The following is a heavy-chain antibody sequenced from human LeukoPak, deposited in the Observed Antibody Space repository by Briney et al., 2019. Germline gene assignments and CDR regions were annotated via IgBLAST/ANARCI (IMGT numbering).Heavy chain of an antibody. D-gene: IGHD3-10*01. CDR1: GFTFSAYG. Sequence: GGSLRLSCAASGFTFSAYGMHWVRQAPGKGLEWVAFIRYDGRNKYYADSVKGRFTISRDNSKNTLCLQMNSLRAEDTAVYYCATAKAQAYYASGSLVLWGQGTLVPVSS. CDR2: IRYDGRNK. J-gene: IGHJ4*02. CDR3: ATAKAQAYYASGSLVL. V-gene: IGHV3-30*02.